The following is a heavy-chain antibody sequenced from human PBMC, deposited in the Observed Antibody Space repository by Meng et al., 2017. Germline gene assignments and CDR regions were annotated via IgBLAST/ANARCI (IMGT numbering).Heavy chain of an antibody. CDR2: VRSKAYGGTT. Sequence: GESLKISCTASGFTFGDYAMSWFRQAPGKGLEWVGFVRSKAYGGTTEYAASVKGRFTISRDDSKSIAYLQMNSLKTEDTAVYYCTSLRCGYDILNINNDYWGQGTLVTVSS. CDR1: GFTFGDYA. D-gene: IGHD3-9*01. V-gene: IGHV3-49*03. CDR3: TSLRCGYDILNINNDY. J-gene: IGHJ4*02.